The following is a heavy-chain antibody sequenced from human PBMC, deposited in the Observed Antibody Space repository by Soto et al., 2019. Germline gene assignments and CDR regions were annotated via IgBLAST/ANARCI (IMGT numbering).Heavy chain of an antibody. CDR1: GDSISSGGYY. D-gene: IGHD2-2*01. Sequence: QVQLQESGPGLVKPSQTLSLTCTVSGDSISSGGYYWSWIRQRPGKGLEWIGYIYYTGITKHNSSLKSRLTMSADTSKNQFSLKLTSVTAADTAVYYYARLGDQLLDNWLDPWGQGTLVTVSS. V-gene: IGHV4-31*03. CDR2: IYYTGIT. J-gene: IGHJ5*02. CDR3: ARLGDQLLDNWLDP.